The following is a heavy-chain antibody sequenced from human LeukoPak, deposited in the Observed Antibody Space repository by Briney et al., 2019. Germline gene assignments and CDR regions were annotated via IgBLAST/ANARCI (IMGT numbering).Heavy chain of an antibody. V-gene: IGHV3-64D*09. CDR2: ISTNGDST. J-gene: IGHJ3*02. CDR1: GFTFSSNV. CDR3: ARGAIAGAFDI. Sequence: PGGSLRLSWSASGFTFSSNVMHWVRQAPGKGLEYVSAISTNGDSTYYADSVKGRFTISRDNSRNTLYLQMSSLRAEDSAVYYCARGAIAGAFDIWGQGTMVTVSS.